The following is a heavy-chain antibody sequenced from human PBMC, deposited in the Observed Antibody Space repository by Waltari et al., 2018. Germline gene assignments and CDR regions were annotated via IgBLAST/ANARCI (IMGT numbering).Heavy chain of an antibody. J-gene: IGHJ3*02. CDR3: ARRLGYCSGGSCPAFDI. D-gene: IGHD2-15*01. V-gene: IGHV4-59*11. Sequence: QVQLQESGPGLVKPSETLSLTCTVSGGSISSHYLSWIRQPPGKGLEWIGYIYYSGGTNYNPSLKSRVTISVDTSKNQFALQLSSVTAAETAVYYCARRLGYCSGGSCPAFDIWGQGTMVTVSS. CDR1: GGSISSHY. CDR2: IYYSGGT.